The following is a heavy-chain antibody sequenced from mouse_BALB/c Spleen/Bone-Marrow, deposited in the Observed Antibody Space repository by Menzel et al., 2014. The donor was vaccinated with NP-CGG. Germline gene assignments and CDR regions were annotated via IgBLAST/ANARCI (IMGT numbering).Heavy chain of an antibody. CDR1: GFTFXSYG. Sequence: EVKLVESGGDLVKPGGSLKLSCAASGFTFXSYGMSWVRQTPAKRLEWVATISSGGSYTYYPDSVKGRFTISRDNAKNALYLQMSSLKAEDTAMYYCARQTYYDYDGYFDYWGQGTTLTVSS. CDR2: ISSGGSYT. V-gene: IGHV5-6*01. J-gene: IGHJ2*01. D-gene: IGHD2-4*01. CDR3: ARQTYYDYDGYFDY.